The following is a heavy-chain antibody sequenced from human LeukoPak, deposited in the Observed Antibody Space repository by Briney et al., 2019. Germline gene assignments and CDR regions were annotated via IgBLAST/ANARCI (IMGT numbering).Heavy chain of an antibody. Sequence: PSETLSLTCTVSGYSISSGYYWGWIRQPPGKGLEWIGSIYHSGSTYYNPSLKSRVTISVDTSKNQFSPKLSSVTAADTAVYYCAIGSGRLVLFNYWGQGTLVTVSS. CDR2: IYHSGST. CDR3: AIGSGRLVLFNY. CDR1: GYSISSGYY. J-gene: IGHJ4*02. V-gene: IGHV4-38-2*02. D-gene: IGHD3-10*01.